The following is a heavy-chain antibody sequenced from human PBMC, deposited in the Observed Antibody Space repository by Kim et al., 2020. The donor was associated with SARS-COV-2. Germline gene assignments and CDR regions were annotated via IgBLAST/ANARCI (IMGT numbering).Heavy chain of an antibody. D-gene: IGHD2-2*02. CDR1: GGSISSSSYY. Sequence: SETLSLTCTVSGGSISSSSYYWGWIRQPPGKGLEWIGSIYYSGSTYYNPSLKSRVTISVDTSKNQFSLKLSSVTAADTAVYYCARAIVVVPAAILDYWGQGTLVTVSS. CDR3: ARAIVVVPAAILDY. CDR2: IYYSGST. V-gene: IGHV4-39*01. J-gene: IGHJ4*02.